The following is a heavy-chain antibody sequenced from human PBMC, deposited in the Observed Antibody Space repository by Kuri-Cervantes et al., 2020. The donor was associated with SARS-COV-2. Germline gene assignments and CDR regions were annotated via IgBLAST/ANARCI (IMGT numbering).Heavy chain of an antibody. Sequence: SVKVSCKASGGTFSSYAISWVRQAPGQGLEWMGGIIPTFGTANYAQKFQGRVTITTDESTSTAYMELSSLRSEDTAVYYCARGVLSSSSWTYYYYYMDVWGKGTTVTVSS. CDR3: ARGVLSSSSWTYYYYYMDV. CDR1: GGTFSSYA. V-gene: IGHV1-69*05. D-gene: IGHD6-13*01. CDR2: IIPTFGTA. J-gene: IGHJ6*03.